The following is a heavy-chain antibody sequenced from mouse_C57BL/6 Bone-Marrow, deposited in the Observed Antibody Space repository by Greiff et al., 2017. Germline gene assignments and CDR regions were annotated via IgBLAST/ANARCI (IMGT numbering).Heavy chain of an antibody. CDR3: ASDYGEAMDY. J-gene: IGHJ4*01. D-gene: IGHD1-2*01. Sequence: EVQLQQSGPELVKPGASVKISCKASGYSFTGYYMNWVKQSPEKSLEWIGEINPSTGGTTYNQKFKAKAKLTVEKSSRTAYMQLKSLTSEDSAVYYCASDYGEAMDYWGQGTSVTVSS. CDR2: INPSTGGT. V-gene: IGHV1-42*01. CDR1: GYSFTGYY.